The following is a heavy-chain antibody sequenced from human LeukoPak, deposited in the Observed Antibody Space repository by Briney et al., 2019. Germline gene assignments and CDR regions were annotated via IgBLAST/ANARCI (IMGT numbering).Heavy chain of an antibody. CDR1: GGSISSYY. Sequence: SETLSLTCTVSGGSISSYYWSWIRQPPGKGLEWIGYIYYSGSTNYNPSLKSRVTISVDTSKNQFSLKLSSVTAADTAVYYCARVGGSSVILDYWGQGTLVTVSS. CDR2: IYYSGST. D-gene: IGHD3-16*01. J-gene: IGHJ4*02. V-gene: IGHV4-59*01. CDR3: ARVGGSSVILDY.